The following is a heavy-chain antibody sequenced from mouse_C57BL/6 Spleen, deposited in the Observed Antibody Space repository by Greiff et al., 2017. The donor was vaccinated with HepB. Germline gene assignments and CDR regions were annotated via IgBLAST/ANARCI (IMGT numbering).Heavy chain of an antibody. J-gene: IGHJ1*03. CDR1: GYSFTDYN. V-gene: IGHV1-39*01. D-gene: IGHD1-1*01. CDR2: INPNYGTT. Sequence: VQLQQPGPELVKPGASVKISCKASGYSFTDYNMNWVKQSNGKSLEWIGVINPNYGTTSYNQKFKGKATLTVDQSSSTAYMQLNSLTSEDSAVYYCANDYYGSSYWYFDVWGTGTTVTVSS. CDR3: ANDYYGSSYWYFDV.